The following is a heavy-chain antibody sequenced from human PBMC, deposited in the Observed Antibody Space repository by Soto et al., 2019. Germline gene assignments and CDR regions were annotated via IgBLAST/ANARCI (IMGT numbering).Heavy chain of an antibody. CDR2: ISYDGSNK. CDR3: ATPTRNYPFDY. CDR1: GFTFSSYG. J-gene: IGHJ4*02. Sequence: PGGSLRLSCAASGFTFSSYGMHWVRQAPGKGLEWVAVISYDGSNKYYADSVKGRFTISRDNSKNTLYLQMNSLRAEDTAVYYCATPTRNYPFDYWGQGTLVSVSS. V-gene: IGHV3-30*03. D-gene: IGHD4-4*01.